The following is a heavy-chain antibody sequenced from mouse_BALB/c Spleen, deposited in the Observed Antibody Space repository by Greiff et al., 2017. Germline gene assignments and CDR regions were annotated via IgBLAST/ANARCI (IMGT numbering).Heavy chain of an antibody. CDR3: ARYDYGNSYWYFDV. CDR2: INPYNDGT. Sequence: VQLKESGPELVKPGASVKMSCKASGYTFTSYVMHWVKQKPGQGLEWIGYINPYNDGTKYNEKFKGKATLTSDKSSSTAYMELSSLTSEDSAVYYCARYDYGNSYWYFDVWGAGTTVTVSS. V-gene: IGHV1-14*01. D-gene: IGHD2-1*01. CDR1: GYTFTSYV. J-gene: IGHJ1*01.